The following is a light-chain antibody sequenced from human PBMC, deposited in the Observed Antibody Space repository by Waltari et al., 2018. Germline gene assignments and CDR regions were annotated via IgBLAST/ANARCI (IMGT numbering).Light chain of an antibody. CDR3: CSYAGRSTWV. CDR2: DVT. V-gene: IGLV2-14*03. J-gene: IGLJ3*02. CDR1: STDVGDYNY. Sequence: QSALTQPASVSGSPGQSITISCTGASTDVGDYNYVSWYQQIPGKAPKVIIYDVTKRHSGVSNRFSCSKSGNSASLSISGLQAEDEAHYYCCSYAGRSTWVFGGGTKVTVL.